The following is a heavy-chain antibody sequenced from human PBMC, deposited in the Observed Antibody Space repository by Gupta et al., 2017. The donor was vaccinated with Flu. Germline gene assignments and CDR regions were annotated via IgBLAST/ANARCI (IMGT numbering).Heavy chain of an antibody. CDR1: GFSFRNYW. Sequence: EVQLVESGGGLVQPGGSLRPSCSASGFSFRNYWMYWVRQVPGKGLLWVSRINDNGRSTDYADSVKGRFTISRDNAKSTLYLQMSSLRAEDTAVYYCTRGSDDFRTYEYYFDYWGPGTLVTVSS. CDR3: TRGSDDFRTYEYYFDY. V-gene: IGHV3-74*01. J-gene: IGHJ4*02. CDR2: INDNGRST. D-gene: IGHD3-3*01.